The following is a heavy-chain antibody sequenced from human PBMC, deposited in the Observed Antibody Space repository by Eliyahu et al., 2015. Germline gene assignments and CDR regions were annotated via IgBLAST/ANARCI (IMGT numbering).Heavy chain of an antibody. CDR2: ISGSGTAT. D-gene: IGHD3-22*01. V-gene: IGHV3-23*01. CDR3: AKEGVIVTNFFDY. Sequence: EVQLLESGGGLVQPGGSLRLSCAASGXTFYTYAXXWVRQAPGKGLEWVSGISGSGTATYXAXSVKGRFTISRDNSKNTLYLQLNSLRGEDTAIYYCAKEGVIVTNFFDYWGQGTLVTVSS. J-gene: IGHJ4*02. CDR1: GXTFYTYA.